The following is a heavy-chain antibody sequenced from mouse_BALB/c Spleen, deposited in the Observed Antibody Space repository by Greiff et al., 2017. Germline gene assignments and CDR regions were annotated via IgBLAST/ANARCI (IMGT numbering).Heavy chain of an antibody. CDR3: ASFGNLYYYAMDY. CDR2: IYPYNGGT. D-gene: IGHD2-1*01. V-gene: IGHV1S29*02. Sequence: EVQLQQSGPELVTPGASVKISCKASGYTFTDYNMHWVQQSHGKSLEWIGYIYPYNGGTGYNQKFKSKATLTVDNSSSTAYMELRSLTSEDSAVYYCASFGNLYYYAMDYWGQGTSVTVSS. CDR1: GYTFTDYN. J-gene: IGHJ4*01.